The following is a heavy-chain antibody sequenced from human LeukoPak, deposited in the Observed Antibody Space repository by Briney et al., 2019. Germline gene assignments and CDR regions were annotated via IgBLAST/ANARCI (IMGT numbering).Heavy chain of an antibody. J-gene: IGHJ6*02. CDR1: GGTFSSYA. D-gene: IGHD5/OR15-5a*01. CDR3: ATTAGVYDYYYYYGMDV. V-gene: IGHV1-69*04. Sequence: ASVKVSCKASGGTFSSYAISWVRQAPGQGLELMGRIIPILGIANYAQKFQGRVTITADKSTSTAYMELSSMRSEDTAVYYCATTAGVYDYYYYYGMDVWGQGATVTVSS. CDR2: IIPILGIA.